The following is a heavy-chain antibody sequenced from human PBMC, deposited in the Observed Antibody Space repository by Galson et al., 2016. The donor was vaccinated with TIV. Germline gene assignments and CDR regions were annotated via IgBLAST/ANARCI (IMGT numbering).Heavy chain of an antibody. V-gene: IGHV4-31*03. Sequence: LSLTCNVSGGSINSGGLFWSWIRQHPGKGLEWIGYVYNSGTTFYNPSLKNRVSISVDTSKNHFSLRLSSVTAADTAVYYCARWADSGSYYQYFHHWGQGTLVTVSS. CDR2: VYNSGTT. D-gene: IGHD1-26*01. J-gene: IGHJ1*01. CDR1: GGSINSGGLF. CDR3: ARWADSGSYYQYFHH.